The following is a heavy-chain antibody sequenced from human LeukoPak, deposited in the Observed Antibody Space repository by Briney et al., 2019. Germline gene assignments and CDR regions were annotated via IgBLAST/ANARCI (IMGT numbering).Heavy chain of an antibody. CDR2: IYYSGST. Sequence: SETLSLTCTVSGGSISGYYWTWIRQPPGNGLEWIGYIYYSGSTNYNPSLKSRVTISVDTSKNQFSLKLSSVTAADTAVYYCARATAEITIFGVVIPSSGMDVWGQGTTVPVSS. D-gene: IGHD3-3*01. J-gene: IGHJ6*02. CDR3: ARATAEITIFGVVIPSSGMDV. V-gene: IGHV4-59*08. CDR1: GGSISGYY.